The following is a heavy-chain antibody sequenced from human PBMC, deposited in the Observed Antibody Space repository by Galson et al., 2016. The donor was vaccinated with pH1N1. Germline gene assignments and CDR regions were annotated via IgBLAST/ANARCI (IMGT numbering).Heavy chain of an antibody. CDR1: GYTFTDYD. V-gene: IGHV1-8*01. CDR2: MNPNNDNT. Sequence: SVKVSCKASGYTFTDYDINWVQQGTGQGLEWMGWMNPNNDNTGYAQKFQGRVTMTRNTSISTAYMELSSLRSEDTAVYYCARGGYCSGGSCYDVFDYWGQGTLVTVS. CDR3: ARGGYCSGGSCYDVFDY. D-gene: IGHD2-15*01. J-gene: IGHJ4*02.